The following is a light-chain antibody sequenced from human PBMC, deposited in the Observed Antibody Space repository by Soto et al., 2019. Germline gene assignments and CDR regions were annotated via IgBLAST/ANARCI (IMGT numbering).Light chain of an antibody. CDR1: SNDIGGYNY. J-gene: IGLJ2*01. CDR3: TSYTSSTPGV. Sequence: QSALTQPASMSGSPGQSITISCTGTSNDIGGYNYVSWYQQHPGKAPRLMIYEVNNRPSGVSNRFSGSKSGNAASLTISGLQADDEADYYCTSYTSSTPGVFGGGTKVTVL. CDR2: EVN. V-gene: IGLV2-14*01.